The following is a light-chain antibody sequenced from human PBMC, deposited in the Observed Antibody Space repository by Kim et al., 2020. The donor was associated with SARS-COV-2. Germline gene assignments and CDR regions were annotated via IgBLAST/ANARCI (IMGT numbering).Light chain of an antibody. Sequence: QSALTQPASVSGSPGQSITISCTGSSSDVGSYNYVSWYQQHPGKAPKLMIYDVTERPSGVSNRFSGSKSANTASLTISGLQAEDEADYYCSSYTGSSPYVFGTGTKVTVL. V-gene: IGLV2-14*01. J-gene: IGLJ1*01. CDR3: SSYTGSSPYV. CDR2: DVT. CDR1: SSDVGSYNY.